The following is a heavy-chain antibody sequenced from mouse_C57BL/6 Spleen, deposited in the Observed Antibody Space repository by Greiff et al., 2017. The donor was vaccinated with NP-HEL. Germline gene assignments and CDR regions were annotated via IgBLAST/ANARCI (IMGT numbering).Heavy chain of an antibody. Sequence: QVQLKQPGAELVKPGASVKLSCKASGYTFTSYWMHWVKQRPGQGLEWIGMIHPNSGSTNYNEKFKSKATLTVDKSSSTAYMQLSSLTSEDSAVYYCAREGISRGFAYWGQGTLVTVSA. V-gene: IGHV1-64*01. CDR3: AREGISRGFAY. CDR1: GYTFTSYW. CDR2: IHPNSGST. J-gene: IGHJ3*01.